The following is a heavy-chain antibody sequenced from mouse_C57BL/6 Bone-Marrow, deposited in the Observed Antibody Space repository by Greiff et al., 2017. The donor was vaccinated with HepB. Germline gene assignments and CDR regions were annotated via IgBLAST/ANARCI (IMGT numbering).Heavy chain of an antibody. J-gene: IGHJ2*01. CDR3: ARKDYYGSSYYFDY. D-gene: IGHD1-1*01. V-gene: IGHV5-17*01. CDR2: ISSGSSTI. CDR1: GFTFSDYG. Sequence: VQLKESGGGLVKPGGSLKLSCAASGFTFSDYGMHWVRQAPEKGLEWVAYISSGSSTIYYADTVKGRFTISRDNAKNTLFLQMTSLRSEDTAMYYCARKDYYGSSYYFDYWGQGTTLTVSS.